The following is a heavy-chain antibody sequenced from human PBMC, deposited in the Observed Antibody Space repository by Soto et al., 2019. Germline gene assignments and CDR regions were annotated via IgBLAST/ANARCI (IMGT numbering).Heavy chain of an antibody. D-gene: IGHD3-22*01. Sequence: GASVKVSCKASGGTFSSYAISWVRQAPGQGLEWMGGIIPIFGTANYAQKFQGRVTITADESTSTAYMELSSLRSEDTAVYYCARAYYYDSSGDAWFGPWGQGTLVTVSS. CDR1: GGTFSSYA. V-gene: IGHV1-69*13. J-gene: IGHJ5*02. CDR2: IIPIFGTA. CDR3: ARAYYYDSSGDAWFGP.